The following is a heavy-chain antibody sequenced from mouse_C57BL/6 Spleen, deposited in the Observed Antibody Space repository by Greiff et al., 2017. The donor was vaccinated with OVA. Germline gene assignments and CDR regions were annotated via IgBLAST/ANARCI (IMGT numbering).Heavy chain of an antibody. D-gene: IGHD1-1*01. CDR2: ISDGGSYT. J-gene: IGHJ2*01. CDR1: GFTFSSYA. CDR3: AREDYGSSYFDY. V-gene: IGHV5-4*01. Sequence: DVMLVESGGGLVKPGGSLKLSCAASGFTFSSYAMSWVRQTPEKRLEWVATISDGGSYTYYPDNVKGRFTISRDNAKNNLYLQMSHLTSEDTAMYYCAREDYGSSYFDYWGQGTTLTVSS.